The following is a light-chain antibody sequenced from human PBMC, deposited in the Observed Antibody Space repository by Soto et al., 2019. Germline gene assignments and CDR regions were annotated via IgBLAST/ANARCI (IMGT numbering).Light chain of an antibody. V-gene: IGLV2-8*01. J-gene: IGLJ3*02. CDR3: SSYTGSNVL. Sequence: QSVLTQPPSASGSPGQSVVISCTGTLSDVGGNDFVSWYQQHPGKAPKLMIFDATRRPSGVPDRFSASKSGNTASLTVSGLRTEDEAAYFCSSYTGSNVLFGGGTKLTVL. CDR2: DAT. CDR1: LSDVGGNDF.